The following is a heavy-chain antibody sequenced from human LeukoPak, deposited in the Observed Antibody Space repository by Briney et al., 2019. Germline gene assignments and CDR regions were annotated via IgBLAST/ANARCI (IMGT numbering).Heavy chain of an antibody. Sequence: SETLSLTCTVSGGSISSYYWSWIRQPPGKGLEWIGYIYYSGSTNYNPSLKSRVTISVDTSKNPFSLKLSSVTAADTAVYYCARLPGAMVRGVITTAYYYYYYGMDVWGQGTTVTVSS. D-gene: IGHD3-10*01. V-gene: IGHV4-59*08. CDR3: ARLPGAMVRGVITTAYYYYYYGMDV. CDR1: GGSISSYY. CDR2: IYYSGST. J-gene: IGHJ6*02.